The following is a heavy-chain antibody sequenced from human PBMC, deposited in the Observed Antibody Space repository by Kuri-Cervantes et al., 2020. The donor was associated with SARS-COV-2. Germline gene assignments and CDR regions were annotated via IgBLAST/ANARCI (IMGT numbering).Heavy chain of an antibody. CDR1: GFTFSSYS. J-gene: IGHJ4*02. D-gene: IGHD5-18*01. Sequence: GESLKISCAASGFTFSSYSMIWVGQPPGKGLEWVSSTSSISSYIYYPDSVKGRFTISRDNAKNSLYLQMNSLRAEDTAVYYCARDLGYLNSYGYDWGQGTLVTVSS. CDR2: TSSISSYI. CDR3: ARDLGYLNSYGYD. V-gene: IGHV3-21*01.